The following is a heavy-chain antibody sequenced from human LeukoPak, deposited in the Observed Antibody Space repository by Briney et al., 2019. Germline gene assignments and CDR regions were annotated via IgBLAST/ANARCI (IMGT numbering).Heavy chain of an antibody. V-gene: IGHV1-69*13. CDR1: GGTFSSYA. CDR2: IIPIFGTA. Sequence: GASVKVSCKASGGTFSSYAISWVRQAPGQGLEWMGGIIPIFGTANYAQKFQGRVTITADGSTSTAYMELSSLRSEDTAVYYCASLDESIAAAGTSPNYYYGMDVWGQGTTVTVSS. CDR3: ASLDESIAAAGTSPNYYYGMDV. D-gene: IGHD6-13*01. J-gene: IGHJ6*02.